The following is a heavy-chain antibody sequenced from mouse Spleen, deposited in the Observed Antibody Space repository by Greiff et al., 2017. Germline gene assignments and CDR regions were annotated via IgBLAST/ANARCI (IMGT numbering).Heavy chain of an antibody. CDR2: ISSGGSYT. CDR3: ARQTSYWYFDV. Sequence: EVQVAESGGDLVKPGGSLKLSCAASGFTFSSYGMSWVRQTPDKRLEWVATISSGGSYTYYPDSVKGRFTISRDNAKNTLYLQMSSLKSEDTAMYYCARQTSYWYFDVWGTGTTVTVSS. J-gene: IGHJ1*03. CDR1: GFTFSSYG. V-gene: IGHV5-6*01.